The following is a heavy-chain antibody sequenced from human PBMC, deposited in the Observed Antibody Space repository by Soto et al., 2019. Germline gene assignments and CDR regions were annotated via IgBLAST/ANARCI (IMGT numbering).Heavy chain of an antibody. CDR1: GFTFSSYA. D-gene: IGHD3-22*01. CDR2: ISGSGGST. J-gene: IGHJ4*02. V-gene: IGHV3-23*01. CDR3: AASSGYYALAPDY. Sequence: QAGGSLRLSCAASGFTFSSYAMSWVRQAPGKGLEWVSAISGSGGSTYYADSVKGRFTNSRDNSKNTLYLQMNSLRAEDTYVYYCAASSGYYALAPDYWGQGTLVTVSS.